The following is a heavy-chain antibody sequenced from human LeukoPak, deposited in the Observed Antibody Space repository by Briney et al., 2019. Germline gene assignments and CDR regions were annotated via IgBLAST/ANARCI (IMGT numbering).Heavy chain of an antibody. CDR2: IKQDGSEK. J-gene: IGHJ4*02. V-gene: IGHV3-7*01. CDR1: GFTCSSYW. Sequence: GGSLRLSCAASGFTCSSYWMSWVRQAPGKGLEWVANIKQDGSEKYYVDSVKGRFTISRDNAKNSLYLQMNSLRAEDTAVYYCASTIYDSSGYYWDYWGQGTLVTVSS. D-gene: IGHD3-22*01. CDR3: ASTIYDSSGYYWDY.